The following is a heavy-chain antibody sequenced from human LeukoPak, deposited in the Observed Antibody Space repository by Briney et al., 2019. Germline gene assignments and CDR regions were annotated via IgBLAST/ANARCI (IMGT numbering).Heavy chain of an antibody. CDR1: GFSFSVYY. CDR2: ISSSSSNI. CDR3: ARTYCSGGSCYSGLDY. V-gene: IGHV3-11*01. D-gene: IGHD2-15*01. J-gene: IGHJ4*02. Sequence: GGSLRLSCAASGFSFSVYYMSCVRHAPGKGLEWVSYISSSSSNIYYADPVKGRFTISRDNAKNSLYLQMNSLRAEDTAVYYCARTYCSGGSCYSGLDYWGQGTLVTVSS.